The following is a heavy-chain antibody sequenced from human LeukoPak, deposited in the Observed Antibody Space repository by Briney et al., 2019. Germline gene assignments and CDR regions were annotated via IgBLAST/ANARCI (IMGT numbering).Heavy chain of an antibody. CDR2: ISYDGSNK. D-gene: IGHD2-8*02. CDR3: AHGLFTGGTYFAY. V-gene: IGHV3-30-3*01. CDR1: GFMFSTYA. J-gene: IGHJ4*02. Sequence: PGGSLRLSCAASGFMFSTYAMHWVRQAPGKGLEWVAVISYDGSNKNYAGSVKGRFSISRDSSRNTLSLQMNSLRPEDTALYYCAHGLFTGGTYFAYWGQGTLVTVSS.